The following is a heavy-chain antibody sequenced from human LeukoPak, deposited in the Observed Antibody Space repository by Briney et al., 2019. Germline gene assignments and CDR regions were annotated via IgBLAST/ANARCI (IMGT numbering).Heavy chain of an antibody. V-gene: IGHV3-49*04. J-gene: IGHJ5*02. CDR2: IRSKAYGGTT. D-gene: IGHD2-2*01. Sequence: PGGSLRLSCTASGFTFGDYAMSWVRQAPGKGLEWVGFIRSKAYGGTTEYAASVKGRFTISRDDSKSIAYLQMNSLKTEDTAVYYCTRVVSSRLDGYCSSTSCSRGWLDPWGQGTLVTVSS. CDR1: GFTFGDYA. CDR3: TRVVSSRLDGYCSSTSCSRGWLDP.